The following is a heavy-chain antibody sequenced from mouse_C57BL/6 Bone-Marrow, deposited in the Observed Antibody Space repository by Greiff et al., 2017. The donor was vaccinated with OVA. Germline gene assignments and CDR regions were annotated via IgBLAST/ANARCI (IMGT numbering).Heavy chain of an antibody. CDR3: ARAPGTWFAY. Sequence: EVMLVESGGGLLKPGGSLKLSCAASGFTFSSYAMSWVRQTPDKRLEWVATISDGGSYPYSPDNVKGRFPISRDNAKNNLYLQMSPLESADTAMYYCARAPGTWFAYWGQGTLVTVSA. CDR2: ISDGGSYP. J-gene: IGHJ3*01. V-gene: IGHV5-4*03. CDR1: GFTFSSYA.